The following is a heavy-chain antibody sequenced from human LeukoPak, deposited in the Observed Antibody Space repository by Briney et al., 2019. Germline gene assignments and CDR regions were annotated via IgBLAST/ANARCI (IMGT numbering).Heavy chain of an antibody. CDR3: ARGAVVGATTNNLDY. D-gene: IGHD1-26*01. CDR2: ISSSSSYI. CDR1: GFTFSSYS. V-gene: IGHV3-21*01. Sequence: GGSLRLSCAAPGFTFSSYSMNWVRQAPGKGLEWVSSISSSSSYIYYADSVKGRFTISRDNAKNSLYLQMNSLRAEDTAVYYCARGAVVGATTNNLDYWGQGTLVTVSS. J-gene: IGHJ4*02.